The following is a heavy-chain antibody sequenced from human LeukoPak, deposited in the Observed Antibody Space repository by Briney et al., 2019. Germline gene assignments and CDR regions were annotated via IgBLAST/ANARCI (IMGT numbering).Heavy chain of an antibody. D-gene: IGHD2-8*01. CDR1: GGSISSYY. J-gene: IGHJ4*02. CDR2: IYTSGST. Sequence: SETLSLTCTVSGGSISSYYWSWIRQPAGKGLEWIGRIYTSGSTNYNPSLKSRVTMSVDTSKNQFSLKLSSVTAADTAVYYCARDPHCTNGVCYRDYWGQGTLVTVSS. CDR3: ARDPHCTNGVCYRDY. V-gene: IGHV4-4*07.